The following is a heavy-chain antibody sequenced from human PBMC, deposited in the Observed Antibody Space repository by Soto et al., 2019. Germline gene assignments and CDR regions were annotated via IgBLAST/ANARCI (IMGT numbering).Heavy chain of an antibody. D-gene: IGHD5-12*01. CDR3: ARSLLQIATITSPLYYFDF. V-gene: IGHV3-53*04. Sequence: EVQLVESGGGLVQPGGSLRLSCAASGFTVSSNYMSWVRQAPGKGLEWVSVIYSGGSTYYADSVKGRFTIPRHNSKNTLYLQMNSLRAEDTAVYYCARSLLQIATITSPLYYFDFLGQGTLVTVSS. CDR2: IYSGGST. CDR1: GFTVSSNY. J-gene: IGHJ4*02.